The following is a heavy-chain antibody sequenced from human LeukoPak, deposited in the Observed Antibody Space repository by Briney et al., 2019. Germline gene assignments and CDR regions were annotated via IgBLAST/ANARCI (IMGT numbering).Heavy chain of an antibody. CDR3: ARGVVAVPEGSEYFQH. CDR1: GGTSNTYT. J-gene: IGHJ1*01. CDR2: VIPIYGTA. D-gene: IGHD2-15*01. V-gene: IGHV1-69*05. Sequence: SVKVSCKASGGTSNTYTLNWVRQAPGQGFEWMGRVIPIYGTANYAQKFRGRITITTDESTSTAYMELSSLRSDDTAVYYCARGVVAVPEGSEYFQHWGQGTLLTVSS.